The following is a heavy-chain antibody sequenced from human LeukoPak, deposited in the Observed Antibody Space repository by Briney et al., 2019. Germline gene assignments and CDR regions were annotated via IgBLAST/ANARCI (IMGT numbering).Heavy chain of an antibody. CDR1: GYTFTGYY. Sequence: ASVKVSCKASGYTFTGYYMHWVRQAPGQGLEWMGWINPNSGGTNYAQKFQGRVTMTRDTSISTAYMELNRLRSDDTAVYYCASWDGYYDSSGPYYFDYWGQGTLVTVSS. D-gene: IGHD3-22*01. J-gene: IGHJ4*02. CDR2: INPNSGGT. CDR3: ASWDGYYDSSGPYYFDY. V-gene: IGHV1-2*02.